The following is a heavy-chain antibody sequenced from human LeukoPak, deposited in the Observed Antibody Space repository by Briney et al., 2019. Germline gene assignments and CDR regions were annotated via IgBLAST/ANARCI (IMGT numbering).Heavy chain of an antibody. V-gene: IGHV3-23*01. J-gene: IGHJ4*02. Sequence: PGGSLRLSCAASGFTFSSYAMSWVRQAPGKGLEWVSAISGSGGSTYYADSVKGRLTISRDNSKNTLYLQMNSLRAEDTAVYYCAKGSLRFLEWLHVDYWGQGTLVTVSS. CDR3: AKGSLRFLEWLHVDY. CDR2: ISGSGGST. CDR1: GFTFSSYA. D-gene: IGHD3-3*01.